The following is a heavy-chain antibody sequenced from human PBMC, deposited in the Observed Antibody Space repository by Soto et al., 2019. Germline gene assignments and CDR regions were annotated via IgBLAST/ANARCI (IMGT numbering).Heavy chain of an antibody. CDR1: GGSISSGDYY. J-gene: IGHJ6*02. D-gene: IGHD3-10*01. CDR3: ARVCITMVPGDSRYYGMDV. V-gene: IGHV4-30-4*01. CDR2: IYYSGST. Sequence: PSETLSLTCTVSGGSISSGDYYWSWIRQPPGKGLEWIGYIYYSGSTYYNPSLKSRVTISVDTSKNQFSLKLSSVTAADTAVYYCARVCITMVPGDSRYYGMDVWGQGTTVTVSS.